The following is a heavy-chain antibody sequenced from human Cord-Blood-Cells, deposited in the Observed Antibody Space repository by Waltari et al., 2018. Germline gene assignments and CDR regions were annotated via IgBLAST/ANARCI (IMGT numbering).Heavy chain of an antibody. J-gene: IGHJ1*01. D-gene: IGHD3-3*01. CDR1: GYTLTALS. CDR2: VDPGSGES. Sequence: QVQLVQSGAEVKKHGASVKVSCKVSGYTLTALSLHWVRQAHRNGREWVRGVDPGSGESTYEQNVRGRATMTEDASTDSAYLGLSSLGSDETAVYYCATGGVRFLEWLLYFQHWGHGTLVTVSS. V-gene: IGHV1-24*01. CDR3: ATGGVRFLEWLLYFQH.